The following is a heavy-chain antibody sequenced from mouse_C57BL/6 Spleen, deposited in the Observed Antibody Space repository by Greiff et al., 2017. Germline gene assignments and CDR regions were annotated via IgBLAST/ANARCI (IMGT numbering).Heavy chain of an antibody. Sequence: EVNVVESGEGLVKPGGSLKLSCAASGFTFSSYAMSWVRQTPEKRLEWVAYISSGGDYIYYADTVKGRFTISRDNARNTLYLQMSSLKSEDTAMYYCTRDRDYGSSSYYFDYWGQGTTLTVSS. J-gene: IGHJ2*01. CDR3: TRDRDYGSSSYYFDY. D-gene: IGHD1-1*01. CDR2: ISSGGDYI. V-gene: IGHV5-9-1*02. CDR1: GFTFSSYA.